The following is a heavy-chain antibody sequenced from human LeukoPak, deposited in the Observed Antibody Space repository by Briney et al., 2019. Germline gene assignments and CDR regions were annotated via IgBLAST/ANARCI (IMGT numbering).Heavy chain of an antibody. Sequence: KPSETLSLTCTVSYGSISTTGYYWGWIRQPPGKGLEWIGNIYYSGSTYYNPSLKSRVTMPVDTSKNQFSLRLSSVTASDTAVYYCASHVRRIGELSDYWGQGTLVTVSS. CDR1: YGSISTTGYY. CDR2: IYYSGST. CDR3: ASHVRRIGELSDY. D-gene: IGHD3-10*01. V-gene: IGHV4-39*01. J-gene: IGHJ4*02.